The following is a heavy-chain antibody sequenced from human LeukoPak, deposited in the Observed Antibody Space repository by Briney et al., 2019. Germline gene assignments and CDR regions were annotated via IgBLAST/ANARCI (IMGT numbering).Heavy chain of an antibody. CDR1: EFSVGSNY. V-gene: IGHV3-66*01. CDR3: ARDARPYYYDSSGYFFY. Sequence: GGSLRLSCAASEFSVGSNYMTWVRQAPGKGLEWASLIYSGGSTYYADSVKGRFTISRDNSKNTLYLQMNSLRAEDTAVYYCARDARPYYYDSSGYFFYWGQGTLVTVSS. D-gene: IGHD3-22*01. CDR2: IYSGGST. J-gene: IGHJ4*02.